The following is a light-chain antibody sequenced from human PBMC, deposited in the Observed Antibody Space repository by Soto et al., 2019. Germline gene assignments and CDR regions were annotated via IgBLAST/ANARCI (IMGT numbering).Light chain of an antibody. CDR3: QQYGGSPRT. V-gene: IGKV3-20*01. J-gene: IGKJ1*01. CDR1: QSVSSSY. CDR2: GAS. Sequence: EIVLTRSPGTLSLSPGERATLSCRASQSVSSSYLAWYQQKPGQAPRLLIYGASSRATGIPDRFSGSGSGTDFPLPISRLEPEDFAVYYCQQYGGSPRTFGQGTKVDIK.